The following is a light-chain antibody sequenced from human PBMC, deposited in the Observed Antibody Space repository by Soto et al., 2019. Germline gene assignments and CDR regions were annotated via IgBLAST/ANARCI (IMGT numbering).Light chain of an antibody. CDR1: QSVRSN. CDR3: QQYNNWPPWT. V-gene: IGKV3-15*01. Sequence: EIVLPQSPATLSVSAGERATLSCRASQSVRSNLAWYQQKPGQGPRLLIFGASTRATNIPARFSGSGSGTEFTLTISSLQSEDFAVYYCQQYNNWPPWTFGQGTKVDIK. CDR2: GAS. J-gene: IGKJ1*01.